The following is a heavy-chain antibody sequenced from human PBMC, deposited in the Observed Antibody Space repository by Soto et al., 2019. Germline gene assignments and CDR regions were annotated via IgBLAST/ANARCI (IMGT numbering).Heavy chain of an antibody. CDR3: AKDPRNYYDSSGSCSGGFHY. D-gene: IGHD3-22*01. Sequence: PGGSLRLCCAASGFTFSNYGIHWVRQAPGKGLEWVAVISYDGSDKYYADSVKGRFTISRDNSKNMLYLQMNSLRAEDTAVYYCAKDPRNYYDSSGSCSGGFHYWGQGSLVTVSS. CDR2: ISYDGSDK. CDR1: GFTFSNYG. J-gene: IGHJ4*02. V-gene: IGHV3-30*18.